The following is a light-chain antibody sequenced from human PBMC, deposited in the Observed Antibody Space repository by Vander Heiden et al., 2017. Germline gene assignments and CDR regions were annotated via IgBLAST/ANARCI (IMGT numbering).Light chain of an antibody. J-gene: IGKJ3*01. CDR1: QSISSY. Sequence: IHVTQSPSSLSASVGDRVTITCRASQSISSYLNWYQQKPGKAPKLLIYAASSLQSGVPSRFSGSGSGTDFTLTISRLQPEDFATYYCQQSDSTPFTFGHGTKVDIK. CDR2: AAS. V-gene: IGKV1-39*01. CDR3: QQSDSTPFT.